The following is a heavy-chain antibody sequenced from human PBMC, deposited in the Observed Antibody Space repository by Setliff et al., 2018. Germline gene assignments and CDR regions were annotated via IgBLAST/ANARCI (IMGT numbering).Heavy chain of an antibody. CDR2: INSDGSST. Sequence: GESLKISCEASGFTFSSYWMHWVRQAPGKGLVWVSHINSDGSSTTYADSVKGRFTISRDNAKNTLYLQMNRLRAEDTAVYYCTRDWGGVGATNAFDIWGQGTMVTVSS. D-gene: IGHD1-26*01. V-gene: IGHV3-74*01. CDR3: TRDWGGVGATNAFDI. J-gene: IGHJ3*02. CDR1: GFTFSSYW.